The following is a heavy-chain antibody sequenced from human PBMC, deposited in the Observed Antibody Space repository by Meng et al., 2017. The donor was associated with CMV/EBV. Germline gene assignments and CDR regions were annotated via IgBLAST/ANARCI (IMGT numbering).Heavy chain of an antibody. D-gene: IGHD2-2*01. CDR1: GGTFSSYA. Sequence: SVKVSCKASGGTFSSYAISWVRQAPGQGLEWMGGIIPILGIANYAQKFQGRVTMTRNTSISTAYMELSSLRSEDTAVYYCASELFCSSTSCWWGQGTLVTVSS. V-gene: IGHV1-69*10. CDR2: IIPILGIA. J-gene: IGHJ4*02. CDR3: ASELFCSSTSCW.